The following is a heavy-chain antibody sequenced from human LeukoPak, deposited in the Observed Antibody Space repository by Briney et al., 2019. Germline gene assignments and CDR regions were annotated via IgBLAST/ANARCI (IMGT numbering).Heavy chain of an antibody. D-gene: IGHD6-19*01. CDR2: IYSGGTT. CDR3: ARVRAVLGAFDI. J-gene: IGHJ3*02. V-gene: IGHV3-53*01. Sequence: GGSLRLSCAVSGFTVSGNYMSWVRQAPGKGLEWVSLIYSGGTTYYAESVKGRFTISRDNAKNSLYLQMNSLRAEDTAVYYCARVRAVLGAFDIWGQGTMVTVSS. CDR1: GFTVSGNY.